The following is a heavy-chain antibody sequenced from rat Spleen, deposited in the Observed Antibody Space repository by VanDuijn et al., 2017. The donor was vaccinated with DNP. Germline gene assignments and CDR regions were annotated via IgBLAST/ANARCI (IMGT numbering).Heavy chain of an antibody. CDR3: AKGGDYGGFDY. CDR1: GFIFSKYD. D-gene: IGHD1-11*01. Sequence: EVQLVESGGGLVQPGRSLKLSCAASGFIFSKYDMAWVRRAPTKGLEWVASISSSGGTTHYRDSVKGRFTISRDNAENTVYLQMNSLRSEDTASYYCAKGGDYGGFDYWGQGVMVTVSS. V-gene: IGHV5S13*01. J-gene: IGHJ2*01. CDR2: ISSSGGTT.